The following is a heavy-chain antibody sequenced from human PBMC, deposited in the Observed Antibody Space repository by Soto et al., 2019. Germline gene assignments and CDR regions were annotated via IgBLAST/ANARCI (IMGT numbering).Heavy chain of an antibody. CDR2: ISGSGDFT. J-gene: IGHJ3*02. CDR3: ARGPTIFGVGVDAFDI. D-gene: IGHD3-3*01. CDR1: GFTLSSYA. V-gene: IGHV3-23*01. Sequence: EVQMLESGGGLVQPGGSLRLSCAASGFTLSSYALRWVRQAPGKGLEWVSGISGSGDFTFDADSVRGRFTISRDNSMNTLYLQMNSLRVEDTAVYYCARGPTIFGVGVDAFDIWGQGTMATVSS.